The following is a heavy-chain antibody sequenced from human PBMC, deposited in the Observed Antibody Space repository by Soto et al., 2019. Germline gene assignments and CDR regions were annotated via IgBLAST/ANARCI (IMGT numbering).Heavy chain of an antibody. CDR1: GYTFTSYG. Sequence: QVQLVQSGAEVKKPGASVKVSCKASGYTFTSYGISWVRQAPGQGLEWMGWISAYNGNTNYAQKLQGRVTMTTDTSTSTAYMELRSLRSDDTAVYHCARDGIAAAGTVWHYYYYGMDVWGQGTTVTVSS. CDR3: ARDGIAAAGTVWHYYYYGMDV. V-gene: IGHV1-18*01. D-gene: IGHD6-13*01. J-gene: IGHJ6*02. CDR2: ISAYNGNT.